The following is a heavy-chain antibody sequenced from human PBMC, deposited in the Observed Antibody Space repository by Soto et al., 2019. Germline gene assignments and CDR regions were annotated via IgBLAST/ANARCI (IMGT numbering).Heavy chain of an antibody. Sequence: QVQVVESGGGVVQPGRSLRLSCVISGFKSDSYVIHWVRQTPGKGLQWVAAISSDGSFEHYIDSLKGRVTFSRDNSKNTVYLQMNSLRTEDTALYYCVTDVVLAAATDYWGQGTLVTVSS. CDR1: GFKSDSYV. D-gene: IGHD2-21*01. V-gene: IGHV3-30*03. J-gene: IGHJ4*02. CDR2: ISSDGSFE. CDR3: VTDVVLAAATDY.